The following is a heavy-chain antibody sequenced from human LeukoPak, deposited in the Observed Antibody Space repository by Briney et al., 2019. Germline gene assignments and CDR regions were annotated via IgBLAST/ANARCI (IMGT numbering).Heavy chain of an antibody. CDR2: IYSDGST. V-gene: IGHV3-66*01. Sequence: GGSLRLSCAASEFTVSTNYMSWVRQAPGKGLEWVSVIYSDGSTGYADSVRGRFTIPRDISKNTLSLQMNSLRADDTAVFYCAKADEYSGSYLLGYFQHWGQGTLVTVSS. CDR1: EFTVSTNY. D-gene: IGHD1-26*01. CDR3: AKADEYSGSYLLGYFQH. J-gene: IGHJ1*01.